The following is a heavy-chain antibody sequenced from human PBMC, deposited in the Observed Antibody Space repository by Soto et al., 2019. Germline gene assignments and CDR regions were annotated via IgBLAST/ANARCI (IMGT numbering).Heavy chain of an antibody. Sequence: QVQLVESGGGLVKPGGSLRLSCAASGFTFSDYYMSWIRQAPGKGLEWVSYISSSGSTIYYADSVKGRFTISRDNAKNSMYLQMNSLRAEDTAVYYCAGGDDYGDYVPQGAFDIWGQGTMVTVSS. D-gene: IGHD4-17*01. CDR2: ISSSGSTI. V-gene: IGHV3-11*01. J-gene: IGHJ3*02. CDR1: GFTFSDYY. CDR3: AGGDDYGDYVPQGAFDI.